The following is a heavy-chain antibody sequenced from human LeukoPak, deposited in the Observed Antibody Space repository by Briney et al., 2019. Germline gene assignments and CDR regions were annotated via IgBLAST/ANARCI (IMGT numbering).Heavy chain of an antibody. CDR3: ARGGITGTTYFDY. Sequence: GGSLRLSCAASEFAVSACAMYWVRQAPGRGLEWVAAISHDGKNKYYPDSVKGRFTISRDSSQNTLYLQMNSLRAEDMAVYYCARGGITGTTYFDYWGQGTLVTVSS. J-gene: IGHJ4*02. V-gene: IGHV3-30*04. D-gene: IGHD1-7*01. CDR2: ISHDGKNK. CDR1: EFAVSACA.